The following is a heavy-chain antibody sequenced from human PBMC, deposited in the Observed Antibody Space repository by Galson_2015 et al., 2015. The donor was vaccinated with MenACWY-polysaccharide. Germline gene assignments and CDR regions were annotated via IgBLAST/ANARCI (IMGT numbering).Heavy chain of an antibody. D-gene: IGHD3-3*01. Sequence: TLSLTCSVSGDSITSAGYYWTWIRQHPETGLEWIGYILNNGRPKSNPSLRSRVTVSSDTSRIQFSLTLTSVTAADTATYYCAGIPSTMSSFGWF. CDR1: GDSITSAGYY. V-gene: IGHV4-31*03. CDR2: ILNNGRP. J-gene: IGHJ5*01. CDR3: AGIPSTMSSFGWF.